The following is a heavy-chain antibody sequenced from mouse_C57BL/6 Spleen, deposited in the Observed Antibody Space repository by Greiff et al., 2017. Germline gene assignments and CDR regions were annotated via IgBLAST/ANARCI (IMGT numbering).Heavy chain of an antibody. J-gene: IGHJ1*03. Sequence: QVQLQQPGAELVMPGASVKLSCKASGYTFTSYWMHWVKQRPGQGLEWIGEIDPSDSYTNYNQKFKGKSTLPVDKSSSTAYMQLSSLTSEDSAVYYCARGILRYWYFDVWGTGTTVTVSS. CDR1: GYTFTSYW. CDR2: IDPSDSYT. D-gene: IGHD1-1*01. CDR3: ARGILRYWYFDV. V-gene: IGHV1-69*01.